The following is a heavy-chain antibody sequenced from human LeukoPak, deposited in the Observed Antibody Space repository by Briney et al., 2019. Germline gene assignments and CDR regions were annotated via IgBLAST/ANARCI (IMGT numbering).Heavy chain of an antibody. D-gene: IGHD6-19*01. CDR2: IYTSGSP. CDR3: ARGSGQWPPYFDD. J-gene: IGHJ4*02. CDR1: GGSISRIF. V-gene: IGHV4-4*07. Sequence: SETLSVTCMVPGGSISRIFGSWIRQPAGKGLEWIGHIYTSGSPNYNPSLRSRVTMSVDTSKNQISLKLSSVTAADSAVYYCARGSGQWPPYFDDWGQGTLVTVSS.